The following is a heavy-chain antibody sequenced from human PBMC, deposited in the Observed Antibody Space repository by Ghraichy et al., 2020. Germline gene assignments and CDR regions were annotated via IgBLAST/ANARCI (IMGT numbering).Heavy chain of an antibody. J-gene: IGHJ2*01. CDR1: GGSVSSGSSY. CDR2: IYYSERT. V-gene: IGHV4-61*01. D-gene: IGHD6-19*01. Sequence: SETLSLTCTVSGGSVSSGSSYWSWIRQPPGKGLEWIGYIYYSERTNYNPSLKSRVTISVDTSKNQFSLKLNSVTAADTAVYYCARDLNIAVGYWYFDLWGRGTLLTVSS. CDR3: ARDLNIAVGYWYFDL.